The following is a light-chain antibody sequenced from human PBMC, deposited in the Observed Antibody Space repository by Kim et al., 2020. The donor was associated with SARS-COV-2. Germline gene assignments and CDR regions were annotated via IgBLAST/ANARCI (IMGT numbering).Light chain of an antibody. CDR3: SSYTSTDTYV. CDR1: SSDVGNYNY. J-gene: IGLJ1*01. V-gene: IGLV2-14*03. Sequence: GQSSTISCTGTSSDVGNYNYVSWYQHHPGKAPELIIFDVSKRPSRLSNRFSGSKSGDTASLTISGLQAEDEADYYCSSYTSTDTYVFGSGTKVTVL. CDR2: DVS.